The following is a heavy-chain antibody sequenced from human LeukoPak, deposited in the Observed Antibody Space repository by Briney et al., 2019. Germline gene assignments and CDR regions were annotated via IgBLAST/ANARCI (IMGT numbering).Heavy chain of an antibody. D-gene: IGHD3-10*01. CDR2: IIPIFGTA. CDR1: GGTFSSYA. CDR3: ARRVDYGSGNYYDY. Sequence: SVKVSCKASGGTFSSYAISWVRQAPGQGLEWMGGIIPIFGTANYAQKFQGRVTITADESTSTAYMELSSLKASDTAMYYCARRVDYGSGNYYDYWGQGTLVTVSS. J-gene: IGHJ4*02. V-gene: IGHV1-69*13.